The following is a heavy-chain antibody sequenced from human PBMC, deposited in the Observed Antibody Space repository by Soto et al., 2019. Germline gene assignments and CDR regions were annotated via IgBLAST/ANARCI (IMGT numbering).Heavy chain of an antibody. Sequence: GGSLRLCCAASGFTFSSYSMNWVRQAPGKGLEWVSSISSSSSYIYYADSVKGRFTISRDNAKNSLYLQMNSLRAEDTAVYYCASGTYYDFWSGYSAGDYWGQGTLVTVSS. CDR1: GFTFSSYS. J-gene: IGHJ4*02. D-gene: IGHD3-3*01. CDR2: ISSSSSYI. V-gene: IGHV3-21*01. CDR3: ASGTYYDFWSGYSAGDY.